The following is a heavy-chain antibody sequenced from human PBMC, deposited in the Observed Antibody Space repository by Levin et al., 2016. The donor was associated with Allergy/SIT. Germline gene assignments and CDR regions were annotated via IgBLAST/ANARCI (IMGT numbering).Heavy chain of an antibody. CDR1: GFTFSNNY. Sequence: GGSLRLSCAASGFTFSNNYMTWVRQAPGRGLEWVSIIYSSGSRYYADSVKGRFTISRDNSEGTLYLQMNSLRVEDTAVYYCCVSTLTDNYYYNAMDVWGQGTTVTVSS. CDR2: IYSSGSR. CDR3: CVSTLTDNYYYNAMDV. D-gene: IGHD2-21*02. V-gene: IGHV3-53*01. J-gene: IGHJ6*02.